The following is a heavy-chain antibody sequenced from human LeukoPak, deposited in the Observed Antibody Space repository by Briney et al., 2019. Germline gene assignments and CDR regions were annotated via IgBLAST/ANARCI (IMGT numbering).Heavy chain of an antibody. Sequence: ASVKVSCKASGYTFTSYGIRWVRQAPGQGLEWMGWISAYNGNTNYAQKLQGRVTMTTDTSTSTAYMELRSLRSDDTAVYYCARCKRAVAAYYYYGMDVWGQGTTVTVSS. CDR2: ISAYNGNT. CDR1: GYTFTSYG. V-gene: IGHV1-18*01. J-gene: IGHJ6*02. CDR3: ARCKRAVAAYYYYGMDV. D-gene: IGHD6-19*01.